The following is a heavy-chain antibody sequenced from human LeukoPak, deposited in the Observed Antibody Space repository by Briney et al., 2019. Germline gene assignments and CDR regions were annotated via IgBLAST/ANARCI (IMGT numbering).Heavy chain of an antibody. V-gene: IGHV3-43*01. CDR1: GFTFDDYT. Sequence: GGSLRLSCAASGFTFDDYTMHWVRQAPGKGLEWVPLISWDGGSTYYADSVKGRFTISRDNSKNSLYLQMNSLRTEDTALYYCAKDMAYGDYVGVGAFDIWGQGTMVTVSS. CDR3: AKDMAYGDYVGVGAFDI. D-gene: IGHD4-17*01. J-gene: IGHJ3*02. CDR2: ISWDGGST.